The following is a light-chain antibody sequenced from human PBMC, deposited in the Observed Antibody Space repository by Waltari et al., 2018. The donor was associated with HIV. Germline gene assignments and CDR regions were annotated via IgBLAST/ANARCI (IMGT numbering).Light chain of an antibody. CDR3: SSYTSSSTDWV. J-gene: IGLJ3*02. V-gene: IGLV2-14*01. Sequence: QSALTQPASVSGSPGQSITISCTGTSSDVGGYNYVSWYQQHPGKAPKLMIYEVSNRPSGVSIRFSGAKSGNTASLTISGLQAEDEADYYCSSYTSSSTDWVFGGGTKLTVL. CDR1: SSDVGGYNY. CDR2: EVS.